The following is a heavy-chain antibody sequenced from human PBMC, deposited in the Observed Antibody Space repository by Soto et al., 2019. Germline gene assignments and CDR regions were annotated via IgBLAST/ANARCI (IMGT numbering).Heavy chain of an antibody. CDR1: GFPFSSYA. CDR2: ISGSGGST. Sequence: EVPLLESGGGLVQPGGSLRLSCAASGFPFSSYAMSWVRQAPGKGLEWVSAISGSGGSTYYADSVTRRFTISRDNSKNTLYLQMNSLRAEDTAVYYCAKHPGVTTGDIGYWGQGTLVTVSS. J-gene: IGHJ4*02. D-gene: IGHD4-17*01. CDR3: AKHPGVTTGDIGY. V-gene: IGHV3-23*01.